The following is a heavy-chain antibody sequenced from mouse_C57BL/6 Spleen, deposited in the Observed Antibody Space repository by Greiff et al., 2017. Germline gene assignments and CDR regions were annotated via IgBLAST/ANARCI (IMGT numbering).Heavy chain of an antibody. CDR2: IYPGDGDT. J-gene: IGHJ2*01. CDR3: ARGLVAHFDY. D-gene: IGHD1-1*01. CDR1: GYAFSSSW. V-gene: IGHV1-82*01. Sequence: QVQLQQPGPELVKPGASVKISCKASGYAFSSSWMNWVKQRPGKGLEWIGRIYPGDGDTNYNEKFKGKATLTGDKSSSTAYMQLSSLTSEDSAVYFWARGLVAHFDYWGQGTTLTVSS.